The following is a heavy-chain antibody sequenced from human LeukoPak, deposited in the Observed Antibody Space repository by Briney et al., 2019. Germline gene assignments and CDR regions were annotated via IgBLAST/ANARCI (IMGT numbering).Heavy chain of an antibody. CDR1: GFIFNNYA. CDR2: ISYDGSNK. V-gene: IGHV3-30*04. Sequence: GGSLRLSCAGSGFIFNNYAMHWGREARGKGLEWGAVISYDGSNKYYADSVKVRFTISRDNSKNTLYLQMNSLRAEDTAVYYCASDYYDSSGYYFPRNYYYYYGMDVWGQGTTVTVSS. J-gene: IGHJ6*02. D-gene: IGHD3-22*01. CDR3: ASDYYDSSGYYFPRNYYYYYGMDV.